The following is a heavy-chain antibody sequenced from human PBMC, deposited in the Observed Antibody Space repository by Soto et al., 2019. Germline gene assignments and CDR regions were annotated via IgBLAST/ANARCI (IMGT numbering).Heavy chain of an antibody. Sequence: EVQLLESGGGLVQPGGSLRLSCAASGFTFSSYAMSWVRQAPGKGLEWVSAISGSGADTYYADSVKGRFTISRDNSKNTLYLQMNSLRDEAAALYYCAKDRLASGSGVRFDPWGQGTLVTVSS. CDR3: AKDRLASGSGVRFDP. CDR1: GFTFSSYA. D-gene: IGHD3-10*01. V-gene: IGHV3-23*01. J-gene: IGHJ5*02. CDR2: ISGSGADT.